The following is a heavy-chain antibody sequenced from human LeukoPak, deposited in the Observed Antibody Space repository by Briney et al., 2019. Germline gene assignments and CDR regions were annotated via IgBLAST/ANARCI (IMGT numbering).Heavy chain of an antibody. Sequence: TSETLSLTCTVSGGSIRSVGYYWSWIRHPPGKGLEWVGYVYYSGSTNYNPSLKSRVTISVHTSKNQFSLKLSSVTAADTAVYYCARTPPRYLYSSGPDAFDIWGQGTMVTVSS. CDR1: GGSIRSVGYY. J-gene: IGHJ3*02. V-gene: IGHV4-61*08. CDR3: ARTPPRYLYSSGPDAFDI. CDR2: VYYSGST. D-gene: IGHD6-19*01.